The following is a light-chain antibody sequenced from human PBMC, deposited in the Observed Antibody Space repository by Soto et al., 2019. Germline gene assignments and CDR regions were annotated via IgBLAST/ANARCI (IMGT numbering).Light chain of an antibody. Sequence: QSALTQPASVSGSPGQSLTVSCTGNMSTIGRYDLVSWYENHPGKVPKLLIHQGTKRPSGVSSRFSGSKSGSRASLIISGLQPEDEALYFCASYDASGTLVFGGGTKLTVL. CDR1: MSTIGRYDL. CDR2: QGT. J-gene: IGLJ3*02. CDR3: ASYDASGTLV. V-gene: IGLV2-23*01.